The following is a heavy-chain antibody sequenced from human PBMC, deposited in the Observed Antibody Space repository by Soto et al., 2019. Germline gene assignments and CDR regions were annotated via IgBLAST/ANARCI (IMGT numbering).Heavy chain of an antibody. CDR3: AKDSISYNGIYDAFDV. J-gene: IGHJ3*01. CDR2: IGGGDDI. CDR1: GFTFSNYA. Sequence: GGSMRLSCEASGFTFSNYAMAWVRQTPGEGPEWVSTIGGGDDIFYAESVQGRFIISRDDSRSTMYLQMDNLRVEDTAIFFCAKDSISYNGIYDAFDVWGQGTVVTVSS. D-gene: IGHD3-3*02. V-gene: IGHV3-23*01.